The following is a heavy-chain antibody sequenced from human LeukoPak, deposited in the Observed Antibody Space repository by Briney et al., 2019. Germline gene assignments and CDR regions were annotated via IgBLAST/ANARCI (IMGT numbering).Heavy chain of an antibody. D-gene: IGHD6-6*01. J-gene: IGHJ4*02. CDR1: GFTVSSNY. V-gene: IGHV3-53*01. Sequence: GGSLRLSCAASGFTVSSNYMSWVRQAPWKGLEWVSVIYSGGSTYYADSVKGRFTISRDNSKNTLYLQMNSLRAEDTAVYYCARGPPGSSSSGNWGQGTLVTVSS. CDR2: IYSGGST. CDR3: ARGPPGSSSSGN.